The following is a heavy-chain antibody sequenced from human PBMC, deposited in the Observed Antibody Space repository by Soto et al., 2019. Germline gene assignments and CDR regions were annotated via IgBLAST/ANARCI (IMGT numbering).Heavy chain of an antibody. J-gene: IGHJ5*02. V-gene: IGHV4-59*08. CDR1: GGSISSYY. CDR3: ARQDGMVRGVNWFDP. D-gene: IGHD3-10*01. Sequence: PSETLSLTCTVSGGSISSYYWSWIRQPPGKGLEWIGYIYYSGSTNYNPSLKSRVTISVDTSKNQFSLKLSSVTAADTAVYYCARQDGMVRGVNWFDPWGQGTLVTVSS. CDR2: IYYSGST.